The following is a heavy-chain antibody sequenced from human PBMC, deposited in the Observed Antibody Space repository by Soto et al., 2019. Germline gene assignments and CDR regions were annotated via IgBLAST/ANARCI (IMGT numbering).Heavy chain of an antibody. CDR3: VKETSYYYGSGSYYWFDP. V-gene: IGHV3-64D*06. Sequence: GGSLRLSCSASGFTFSSYAMHWVRQAPGKGLEYVSASSSNGGSTYYADSVKGRFTISRDNSKNTLYLQMSSLRAEDTAVYYCVKETSYYYGSGSYYWFDPWGQGTLVTVSS. CDR2: SSSNGGST. J-gene: IGHJ5*02. D-gene: IGHD3-10*01. CDR1: GFTFSSYA.